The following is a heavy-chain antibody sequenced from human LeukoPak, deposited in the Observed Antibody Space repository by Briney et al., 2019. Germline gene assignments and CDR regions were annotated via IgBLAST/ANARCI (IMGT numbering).Heavy chain of an antibody. J-gene: IGHJ4*02. CDR2: IIPIFGTA. CDR1: GGTFSSYA. CDR3: AIGFGEYYFDY. D-gene: IGHD3-10*01. Sequence: SVKVSSKXSGGTFSSYAISWVRQAPGQGLEWMGRIIPIFGTANYAQKFQGRVTITTDESTSTAYMELSSLRSEDTAVYYCAIGFGEYYFDYWGQGTLVTVSS. V-gene: IGHV1-69*05.